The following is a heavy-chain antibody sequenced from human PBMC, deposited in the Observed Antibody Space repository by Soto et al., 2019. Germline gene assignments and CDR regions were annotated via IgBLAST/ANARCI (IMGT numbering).Heavy chain of an antibody. CDR1: GFTFSSYS. D-gene: IGHD4-4*01. V-gene: IGHV3-21*01. J-gene: IGHJ4*02. CDR3: ARALGYSNFNFDY. CDR2: ISSSSSYI. Sequence: EVQLVESGGGLVKPGGSLRLSCAASGFTFSSYSMNWVRQAPGKGLEWVSSISSSSSYIYYADSVKGRFTISRDNAKNSLYLQMNSLRAEDTAVYYCARALGYSNFNFDYWGQGTLVTVSS.